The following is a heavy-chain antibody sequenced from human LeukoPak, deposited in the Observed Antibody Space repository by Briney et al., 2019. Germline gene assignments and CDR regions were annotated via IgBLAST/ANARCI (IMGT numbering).Heavy chain of an antibody. Sequence: GESLKISCKGSGYRFTSYWIGWVRQMPGKGLEWMGIIYPSDSDTRYSPSFQGQVTISADKSISTAYLQWSSLKASDTAMYYCAAYYYDSSGFLDYFFDYWGQGTLVTVSS. V-gene: IGHV5-51*01. CDR3: AAYYYDSSGFLDYFFDY. D-gene: IGHD3-22*01. CDR2: IYPSDSDT. J-gene: IGHJ4*02. CDR1: GYRFTSYW.